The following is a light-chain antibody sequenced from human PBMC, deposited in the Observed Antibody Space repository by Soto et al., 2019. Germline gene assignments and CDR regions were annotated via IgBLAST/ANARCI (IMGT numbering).Light chain of an antibody. J-gene: IGKJ2*01. CDR3: HQYNNWPLYT. Sequence: EIVMTQSPATLSVSPGERATLSCRASQSVSRNLAWYQQRPGRAPRLLIYDASTRSTDIAARFSGSGSGTEFTLTINSLQSEDFAVYYCHQYNNWPLYTCGQGTKLEIK. CDR1: QSVSRN. V-gene: IGKV3-15*01. CDR2: DAS.